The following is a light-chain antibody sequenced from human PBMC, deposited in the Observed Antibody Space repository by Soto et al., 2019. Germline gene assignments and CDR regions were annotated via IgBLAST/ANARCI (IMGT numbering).Light chain of an antibody. Sequence: DIVWTQSPATLSLSPGERATLSCRARQSVSSYLAWYQQKPGQAPRLLIYGASSRATGIPDRFSGSGSGTDFTLTITSLQPEDFATYYCQQSYSTPHTFGQGTKGDIK. J-gene: IGKJ1*01. CDR2: GAS. CDR1: QSVSSY. CDR3: QQSYSTPHT. V-gene: IGKV3-11*01.